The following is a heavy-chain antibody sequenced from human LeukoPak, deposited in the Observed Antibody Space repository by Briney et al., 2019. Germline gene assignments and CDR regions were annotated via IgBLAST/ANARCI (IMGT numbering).Heavy chain of an antibody. V-gene: IGHV3-30*02. CDR1: GFTFSSSG. Sequence: PGRSLRLSCAASGFTFSSSGTRSARQHPGKGLEWVAFIRYDGSDKYYADSVKGRFTIYRDNSKNTLHLQMNSLRPEDTAVYYCAKDFLIKMRTPGAFDLWGQGTMVTVSS. CDR2: IRYDGSDK. D-gene: IGHD2-2*01. CDR3: AKDFLIKMRTPGAFDL. J-gene: IGHJ3*01.